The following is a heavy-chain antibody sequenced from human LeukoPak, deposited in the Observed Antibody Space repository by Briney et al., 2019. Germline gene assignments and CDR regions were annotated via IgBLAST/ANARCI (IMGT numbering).Heavy chain of an antibody. CDR2: IYTSGST. Sequence: PSETLSLTCTVSGGSISSFYWSWIRQPAGKGLEWIGRIYTSGSTNYNPSLKSRVTVSVDTSKNQFSLKLTSATAADTAMYYCASGFDDRMGYGEYFQHWGQGTLVTVSS. CDR1: GGSISSFY. J-gene: IGHJ1*01. V-gene: IGHV4-4*07. CDR3: ASGFDDRMGYGEYFQH. D-gene: IGHD5-12*01.